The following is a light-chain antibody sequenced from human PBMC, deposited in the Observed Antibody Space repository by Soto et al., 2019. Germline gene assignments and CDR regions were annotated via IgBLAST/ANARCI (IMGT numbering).Light chain of an antibody. CDR1: QSVSSN. CDR3: QHYHNWPPWT. CDR2: GAS. V-gene: IGKV3-15*01. Sequence: EIVMTQSPATLSVSPGERVTLSCRASQSVSSNLAWYQQKPGQAPRLLIYGASTRATGIPARFSGSGSGTEFTLTISSLQSEDFAVYYCQHYHNWPPWTFGRGTKVEI. J-gene: IGKJ1*01.